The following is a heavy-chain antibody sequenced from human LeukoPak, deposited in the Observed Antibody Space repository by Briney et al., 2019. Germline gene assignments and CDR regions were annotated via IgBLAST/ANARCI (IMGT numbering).Heavy chain of an antibody. CDR2: ISSSGST. CDR1: GDPISSGDYY. J-gene: IGHJ3*02. CDR3: ARGPYSYDSSGAFDI. V-gene: IGHV4-61*02. Sequence: SETLSLTCTVSGDPISSGDYYWSWIWQPAGKGLEWIGRISSSGSTNYNPSLKSRVTISVDTSKNQFSLKLSSVTAADTAVYFCARGPYSYDSSGAFDIWGQGTMVTVSS. D-gene: IGHD3-22*01.